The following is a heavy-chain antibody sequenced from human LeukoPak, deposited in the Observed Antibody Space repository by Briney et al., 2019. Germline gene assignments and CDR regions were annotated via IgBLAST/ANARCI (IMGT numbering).Heavy chain of an antibody. D-gene: IGHD5-12*01. Sequence: GESLKISCKGSGYSFTTYWIGWVRQLPGKGLEWMGIIYPGDSDTRYSPSFQAQVTISADKSITTAYLQWSSLKASDTAMYYCARRPTTLPFDYWGQGTLVTVSS. V-gene: IGHV5-51*01. CDR3: ARRPTTLPFDY. CDR2: IYPGDSDT. CDR1: GYSFTTYW. J-gene: IGHJ4*02.